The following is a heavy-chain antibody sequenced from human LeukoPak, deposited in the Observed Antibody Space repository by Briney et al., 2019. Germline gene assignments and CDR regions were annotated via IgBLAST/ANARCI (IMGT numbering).Heavy chain of an antibody. Sequence: PGRSLRLSCAASGFTFSSYGMHWVRQAPGKGLEWVAVISYDGSNKYYADSVKGRFTISRDNSKNTLYLQMNSLRAEDTAVYYCAKDKGYCSGGSCSHFDYWGQGTLVTVSS. V-gene: IGHV3-30*18. CDR1: GFTFSSYG. J-gene: IGHJ4*02. D-gene: IGHD2-15*01. CDR3: AKDKGYCSGGSCSHFDY. CDR2: ISYDGSNK.